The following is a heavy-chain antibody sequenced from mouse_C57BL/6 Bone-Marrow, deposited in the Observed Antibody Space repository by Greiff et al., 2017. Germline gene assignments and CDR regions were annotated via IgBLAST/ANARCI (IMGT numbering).Heavy chain of an antibody. J-gene: IGHJ2*01. D-gene: IGHD2-3*01. Sequence: VQLVESGPELVKPGASVKISCKASGYSFTSYYIHWVKQRPGQGLEWIGWIYPGSGNTKYNEKFKGKATLTADTSSSTAYMQLSSLTSEDSAVYYCARYGYYGDYWGQGTTLTVSS. CDR2: IYPGSGNT. V-gene: IGHV1-66*01. CDR3: ARYGYYGDY. CDR1: GYSFTSYY.